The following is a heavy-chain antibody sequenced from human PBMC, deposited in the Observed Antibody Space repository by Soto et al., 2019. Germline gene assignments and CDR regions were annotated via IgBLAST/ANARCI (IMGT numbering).Heavy chain of an antibody. CDR3: ARVSLDVPE. CDR2: IDPKSGGT. J-gene: IGHJ4*02. Sequence: QLVQSGAEVKKPGASVRVSCKTSGPTFIAYYIHWVRQAPGQGLEWMGWIDPKSGGTTYEQKFLGRVTMTRDTTINTAYMDLNRLTSDDTAVYYCARVSLDVPEWGQGTLSTVSS. D-gene: IGHD3-3*01. CDR1: GPTFIAYY. V-gene: IGHV1-2*02.